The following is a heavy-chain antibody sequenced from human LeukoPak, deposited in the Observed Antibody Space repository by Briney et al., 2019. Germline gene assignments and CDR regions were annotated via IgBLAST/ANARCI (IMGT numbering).Heavy chain of an antibody. D-gene: IGHD3-10*01. J-gene: IGHJ4*02. CDR2: IYYSGST. V-gene: IGHV4-59*05. Sequence: SETLSLTCTVSGGSISSYYWSWIRQPPGKGLEWIGSIYYSGSTYYNPSLKSRVTISVDTSKNHFSLKLSSVTAADTAVYYCATPMVRGVPHYWGQGTLVTVSS. CDR3: ATPMVRGVPHY. CDR1: GGSISSYY.